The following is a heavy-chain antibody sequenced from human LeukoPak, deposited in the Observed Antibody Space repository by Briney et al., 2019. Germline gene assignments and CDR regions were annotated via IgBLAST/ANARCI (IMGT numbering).Heavy chain of an antibody. V-gene: IGHV3-11*01. CDR2: ISNSGNNI. D-gene: IGHD6-13*01. CDR3: ARDAGVGSSWSFFDD. CDR1: GFTFSDYY. Sequence: PGGSLRLSCAASGFTFSDYYMSWIRQAPGKGLEWVSYISNSGNNIYYPDSVKGRFTISRDNAKNSLYLQMNSLRGEDTAVYYCARDAGVGSSWSFFDDWGQGTLVTVSS. J-gene: IGHJ4*02.